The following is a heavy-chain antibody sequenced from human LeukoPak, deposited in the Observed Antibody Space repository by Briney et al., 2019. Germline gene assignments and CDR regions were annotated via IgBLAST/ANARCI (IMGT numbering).Heavy chain of an antibody. CDR1: GFTFSSYA. CDR2: ISGSGGST. Sequence: GGSLRLSCAASGFTFSSYAMSWVRQAPGKGLEWVSAISGSGGSTYYADSVKGRFTISRDNSKNTLYLQMNSLRAEDTAVYYCAKDRAIGDYACDAFDIWGQGTMVTVSS. D-gene: IGHD4-17*01. J-gene: IGHJ3*02. CDR3: AKDRAIGDYACDAFDI. V-gene: IGHV3-23*01.